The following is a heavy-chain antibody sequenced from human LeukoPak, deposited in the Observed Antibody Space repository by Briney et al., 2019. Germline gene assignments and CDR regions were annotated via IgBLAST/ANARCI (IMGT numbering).Heavy chain of an antibody. D-gene: IGHD1-26*01. V-gene: IGHV3-15*01. CDR3: ATDPGEWEPI. J-gene: IGHJ3*02. Sequence: PGGSLRLSCATSGLTFNNAWMSWFRQAPGKGLEWVGRIKSKTDGETSDYAAPVQGRFTISRDGSKNTLYLQMNSLKIEDTAVYYCATDPGEWEPIWGQGTMVIVSS. CDR2: IKSKTDGETS. CDR1: GLTFNNAW.